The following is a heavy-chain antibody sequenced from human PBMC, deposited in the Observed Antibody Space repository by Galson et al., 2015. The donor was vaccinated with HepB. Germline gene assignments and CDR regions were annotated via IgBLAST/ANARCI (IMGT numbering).Heavy chain of an antibody. D-gene: IGHD1-14*01. V-gene: IGHV3-23*01. CDR2: IHASGGST. CDR1: EFTLRSYA. Sequence: SLRLSCAGSEFTLRSYAMPWARQAPGKGLEWVSTIHASGGSTYYADSVKGRFTISSDNSKNTLYLQMNSLRAEDTAVYYCAKDSGNHRTAPHYWGQGTLVTVSS. CDR3: AKDSGNHRTAPHY. J-gene: IGHJ4*02.